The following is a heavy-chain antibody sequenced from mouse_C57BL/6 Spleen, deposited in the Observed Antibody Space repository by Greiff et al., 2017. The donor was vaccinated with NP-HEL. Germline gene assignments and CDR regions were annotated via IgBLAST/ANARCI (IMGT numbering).Heavy chain of an antibody. Sequence: QVQLQQPGAELVRPGTSVKLSCKASGYTFPSSWMHWVKQRPGQGLEWIGVIDPADSYTNYNHKFKGQATLTVDTSSSTAYMQLSSRTSEDSAVYYCARIYYYYDVYAMDYWGQGTSVTVSS. CDR1: GYTFPSSW. CDR2: IDPADSYT. V-gene: IGHV1-59*01. D-gene: IGHD2-4*01. CDR3: ARIYYYYDVYAMDY. J-gene: IGHJ4*01.